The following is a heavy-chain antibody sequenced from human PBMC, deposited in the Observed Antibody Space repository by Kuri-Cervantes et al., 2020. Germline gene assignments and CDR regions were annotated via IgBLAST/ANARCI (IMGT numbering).Heavy chain of an antibody. CDR3: ARDLERMFYYYYGMDV. V-gene: IGHV3-7*03. J-gene: IGHJ6*02. Sequence: GGSLRLSCAASGFTFSSYWTSWVRQAPGKGLEWVANIKQDGSEKYYVDSVKGRFTISRDNAKNSLYLQMNSLRAEDTAVYYCARDLERMFYYYYGMDVWGQGTTVTVSS. D-gene: IGHD1-1*01. CDR1: GFTFSSYW. CDR2: IKQDGSEK.